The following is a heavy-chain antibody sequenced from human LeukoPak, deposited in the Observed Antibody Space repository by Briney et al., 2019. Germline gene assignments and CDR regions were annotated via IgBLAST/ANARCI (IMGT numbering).Heavy chain of an antibody. J-gene: IGHJ6*02. Sequence: GGSLRLSCAASGFTFSSYWMSWVRQAPGKGLEWVANIKQDGSGAYYVDSVKGRFTISRDNARDSLHLQMNSLRTEDTAVYYCAKDRVFYYYYYGMDVWGQGTTVTVSS. V-gene: IGHV3-7*01. D-gene: IGHD3-10*01. CDR2: IKQDGSGA. CDR1: GFTFSSYW. CDR3: AKDRVFYYYYYGMDV.